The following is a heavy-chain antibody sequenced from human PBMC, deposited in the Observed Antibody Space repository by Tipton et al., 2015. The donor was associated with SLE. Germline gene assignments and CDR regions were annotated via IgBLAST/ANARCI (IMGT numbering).Heavy chain of an antibody. Sequence: SLRLSCAASGFTFSSYSMNWVRQAPGKGLEWVSSIGSSSSYIYYADSVKGRFTISRDNAKNSLYLQMNSLRAEDTAVYYCARDGNILWFGSWGQGTLVTVSS. CDR2: IGSSSSYI. V-gene: IGHV3-21*04. D-gene: IGHD2/OR15-2a*01. CDR1: GFTFSSYS. CDR3: ARDGNILWFGS. J-gene: IGHJ5*01.